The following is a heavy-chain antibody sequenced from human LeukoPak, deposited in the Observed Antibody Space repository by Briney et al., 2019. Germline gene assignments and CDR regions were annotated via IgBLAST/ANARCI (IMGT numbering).Heavy chain of an antibody. J-gene: IGHJ4*02. CDR1: GFTFSTYA. CDR3: AKDIARGGRTRYFDY. Sequence: PGGSLRLSCAASGFTFSTYAVSWVRQTPGKGLEWVSTITGSGISTYYGDSVKGRFTISRDISKNTVYLQMNSLRAEDTAVYYCAKDIARGGRTRYFDYWGQGTLVTVSS. D-gene: IGHD1-26*01. CDR2: ITGSGIST. V-gene: IGHV3-23*01.